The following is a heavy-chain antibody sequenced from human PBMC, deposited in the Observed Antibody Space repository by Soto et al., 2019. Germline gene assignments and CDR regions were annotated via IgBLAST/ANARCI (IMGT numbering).Heavy chain of an antibody. CDR3: ARRAETNGWNGFGADKYYFDF. D-gene: IGHD1-1*01. CDR1: GYTFTSYD. CDR2: MNPNTGNS. Sequence: ASVKVSCKASGYTFTSYDIYWVRQATGQGLEWMGWMNPNTGNSGYAQKFQGRVTMTSDTSISTAHMELSSLRSEDTAVYYCARRAETNGWNGFGADKYYFDFWGQGTLVTVS. J-gene: IGHJ4*02. V-gene: IGHV1-8*01.